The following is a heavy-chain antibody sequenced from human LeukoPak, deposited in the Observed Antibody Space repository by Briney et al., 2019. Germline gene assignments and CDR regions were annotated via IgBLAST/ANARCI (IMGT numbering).Heavy chain of an antibody. V-gene: IGHV3-48*03. J-gene: IGHJ4*02. Sequence: GGSLRLPCAASGFTFSSYEMNWVRQAPGKGLEWVSYISSSGNTIYYADSVKGRFTISRDNAKNSLYLQMNSLRAEDTAVYYCARHWAAGAHFDYWGQGTLVTVSS. CDR2: ISSSGNTI. D-gene: IGHD6-13*01. CDR3: ARHWAAGAHFDY. CDR1: GFTFSSYE.